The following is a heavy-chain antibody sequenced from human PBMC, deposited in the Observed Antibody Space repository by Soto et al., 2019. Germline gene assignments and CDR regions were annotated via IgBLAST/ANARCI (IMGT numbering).Heavy chain of an antibody. CDR3: ARVRGEYQNWFDP. D-gene: IGHD4-17*01. Sequence: SETLSLTCSVSGGSVISCGFHWSLIQQPPGEGLEWIAYIHHSGSTDYNPSLKSRVTMSVDTSKNQFSLNLKSVTAADTAVYYCARVRGEYQNWFDPWGQGALVTVSS. CDR1: GGSVISCGFH. CDR2: IHHSGST. V-gene: IGHV4-61*08. J-gene: IGHJ5*02.